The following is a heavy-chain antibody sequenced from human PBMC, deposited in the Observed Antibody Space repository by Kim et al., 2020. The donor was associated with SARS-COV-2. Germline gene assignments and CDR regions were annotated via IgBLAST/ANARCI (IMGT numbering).Heavy chain of an antibody. D-gene: IGHD3-10*01. Sequence: GESLKISCKGSGYSFTSYWIGWVRQMPGKGLEWMGIIYPGDSDTRYSPSFQGQVTISADKSISTAYLQWSSLKASDTAMYYCARWGGIGDYYGSGSYRNQPYGMDVWGQGTTVTVSS. CDR2: IYPGDSDT. V-gene: IGHV5-51*01. J-gene: IGHJ6*02. CDR1: GYSFTSYW. CDR3: ARWGGIGDYYGSGSYRNQPYGMDV.